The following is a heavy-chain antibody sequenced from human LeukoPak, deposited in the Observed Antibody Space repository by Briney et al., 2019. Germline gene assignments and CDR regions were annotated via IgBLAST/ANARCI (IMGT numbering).Heavy chain of an antibody. CDR3: ARVRLFARFDP. D-gene: IGHD3-3*01. V-gene: IGHV4-61*02. CDR1: GGSISSGSYY. CDR2: IYTSGST. Sequence: SETLSLTCTVSGGSISSGSYYWSWIRQPAGKGLEWIGRIYTSGSTNYNPSLKSRVTISVDTSKNQFSLKLSSVTAADTAVYYCARVRLFARFDPWGQGTLVTVSS. J-gene: IGHJ5*02.